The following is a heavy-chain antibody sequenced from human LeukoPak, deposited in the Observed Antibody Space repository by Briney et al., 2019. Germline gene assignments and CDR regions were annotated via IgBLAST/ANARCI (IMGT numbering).Heavy chain of an antibody. V-gene: IGHV3-48*03. CDR3: ARGPKITMVRGVHFDY. CDR2: ISSSGSTI. CDR1: GFTFSSYE. D-gene: IGHD3-10*01. J-gene: IGHJ4*02. Sequence: PGGSLRLSCAASGFTFSSYEMNWVRQAPGKWLEWVSYISSSGSTIYYADSVKGRFTISRDNAKNSLYLQMNSLRAEDTAVYYCARGPKITMVRGVHFDYWGQGTLVTVSS.